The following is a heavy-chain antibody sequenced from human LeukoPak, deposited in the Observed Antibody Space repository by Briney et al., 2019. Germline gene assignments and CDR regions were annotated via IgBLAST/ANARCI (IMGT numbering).Heavy chain of an antibody. V-gene: IGHV1-3*01. CDR2: TNAGNGNT. CDR3: ARDRIAAAGRWDY. J-gene: IGHJ4*02. CDR1: GYTFTSYA. D-gene: IGHD6-13*01. Sequence: ASVKVSCKASGYTFTSYAMHWVRQAPGQRLEWMGWTNAGNGNTKYSQKFQGRVTITRDTSASTAYMELSSLRSEDMAVYYCARDRIAAAGRWDYWGQGTLVTVSS.